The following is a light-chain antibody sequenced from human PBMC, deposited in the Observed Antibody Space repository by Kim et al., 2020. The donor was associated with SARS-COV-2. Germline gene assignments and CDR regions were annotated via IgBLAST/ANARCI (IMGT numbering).Light chain of an antibody. Sequence: GKTVTISCTRSSGSIASKYVQWYQRRPGGVPTTVIYEDDQRPSGVSDRFSGSIDNSSNSASLTISGLRTEDEADYYCQSYNRDNVLFGGGTQLTVL. CDR3: QSYNRDNVL. V-gene: IGLV6-57*03. CDR1: SGSIASKY. J-gene: IGLJ2*01. CDR2: EDD.